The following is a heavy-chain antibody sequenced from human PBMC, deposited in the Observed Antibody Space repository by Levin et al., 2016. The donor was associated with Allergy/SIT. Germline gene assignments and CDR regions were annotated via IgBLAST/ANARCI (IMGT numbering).Heavy chain of an antibody. CDR1: GFTFSSYA. CDR3: AKHYGGNIYYYYYMDV. J-gene: IGHJ6*03. V-gene: IGHV3-23*01. Sequence: GESLKISCAASGFTFSSYAMSWVRQAPGKGLEWVSSISGSGGSIYYADSVKGRFTISRDNSKNTLYLQMNSLRAEDTAVYYCAKHYGGNIYYYYYMDVWGKGTTVTVSS. D-gene: IGHD4-23*01. CDR2: ISGSGGSI.